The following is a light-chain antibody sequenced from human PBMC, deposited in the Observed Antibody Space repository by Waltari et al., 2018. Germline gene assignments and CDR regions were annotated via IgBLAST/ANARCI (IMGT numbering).Light chain of an antibody. Sequence: QSSLTQPASVSASPGESITISCTATSSDVGDFNSVSWYQQHPGKAPKFMIYDVSNRPSGVSHRFSGSKSGKTASLTISGLQAEDEAVYYCSSFTTSSTLLFGGGTKLTVL. CDR3: SSFTTSSTLL. J-gene: IGLJ2*01. V-gene: IGLV2-14*03. CDR1: SSDVGDFNS. CDR2: DVS.